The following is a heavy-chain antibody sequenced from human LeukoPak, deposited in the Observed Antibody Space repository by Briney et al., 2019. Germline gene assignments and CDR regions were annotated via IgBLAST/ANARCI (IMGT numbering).Heavy chain of an antibody. V-gene: IGHV4-4*07. J-gene: IGHJ4*02. CDR2: IHSSGSN. Sequence: WETLCLTCTVSGGSISSYYWRWVRQPAGKGLEGVGGIHSSGSNNYNPSLKSRVTMSVDTPNNHLSLKLRSVTAADTSVYDRARRSESSSWYLHYWGQGTLVTVSS. D-gene: IGHD6-13*01. CDR3: ARRSESSSWYLHY. CDR1: GGSISSYY.